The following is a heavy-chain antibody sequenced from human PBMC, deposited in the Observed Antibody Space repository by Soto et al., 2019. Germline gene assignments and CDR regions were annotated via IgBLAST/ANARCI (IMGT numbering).Heavy chain of an antibody. CDR2: IYYSGST. Sequence: HSETLSITCTVSVGSISPYYLSWIRPPPGRGLEWIGYIYYSGSTNYAPSLRNRVTISVDTSKTQFSLKLTSVTAADTAVYYCARAKLRQIGWTFEYWGQGTLVTVS. CDR3: ARAKLRQIGWTFEY. V-gene: IGHV4-59*01. J-gene: IGHJ4*02. D-gene: IGHD6-19*01. CDR1: VGSISPYY.